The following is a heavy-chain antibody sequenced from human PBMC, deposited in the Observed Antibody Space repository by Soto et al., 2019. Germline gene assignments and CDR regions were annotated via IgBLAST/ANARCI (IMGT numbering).Heavy chain of an antibody. CDR2: INHSGST. CDR3: ARVKGPHLPLPNVSGWYRYYYYGMDV. Sequence: QVQLQQWGAGLLKPSETLSLTCAVYGGSFSGYNWSWIRQPPGKGLEWIGEINHSGSTNYNPSLKSRVTISVDTSKNQFSLKLSSVTAADTAVYYCARVKGPHLPLPNVSGWYRYYYYGMDVWGQGTTVTVSS. V-gene: IGHV4-34*01. J-gene: IGHJ6*02. D-gene: IGHD6-19*01. CDR1: GGSFSGYN.